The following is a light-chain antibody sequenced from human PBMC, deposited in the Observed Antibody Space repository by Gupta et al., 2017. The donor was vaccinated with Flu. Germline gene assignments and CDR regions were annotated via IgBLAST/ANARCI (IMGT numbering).Light chain of an antibody. V-gene: IGLV1-47*01. J-gene: IGLJ3*02. CDR1: SSNIGIIY. CDR3: AAWDDSLSLWV. CDR2: TDY. Sequence: PISFSGTSSNIGIIYWDWYQHLPGTAPKLLICTDYQRPSGVPDRFSGSKSGTSASLAISGLRSEDEGDYYCAAWDDSLSLWVFGGGTKLTVL.